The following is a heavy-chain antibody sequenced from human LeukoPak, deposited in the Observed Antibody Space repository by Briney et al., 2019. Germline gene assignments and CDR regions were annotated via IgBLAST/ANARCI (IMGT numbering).Heavy chain of an antibody. Sequence: GGSLRLSCAASGFTFSSYAMHWVRQAPGKGLEWVAVISYDGSNKYYADSVKGRFTISRDNSKNTLYLQMNSLRAEDTAVYYCARGMRCSGGSCYSFMDVWGKGTTVTVSS. CDR3: ARGMRCSGGSCYSFMDV. J-gene: IGHJ6*04. D-gene: IGHD2-15*01. CDR2: ISYDGSNK. V-gene: IGHV3-30*04. CDR1: GFTFSSYA.